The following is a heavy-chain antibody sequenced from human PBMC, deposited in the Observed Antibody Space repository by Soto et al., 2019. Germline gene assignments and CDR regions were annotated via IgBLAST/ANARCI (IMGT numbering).Heavy chain of an antibody. CDR1: GFTFSDYY. J-gene: IGHJ4*02. Sequence: GGSLRLSCAASGFTFSDYYMSWIRQAPGKGLEWVSYISSSGSTIYYADSVKGRFTISRDNAKNSLYLQMNSLRAEDTAVYYCATQYSGYDFYFDYWGQGXLVTVSS. CDR2: ISSSGSTI. D-gene: IGHD5-12*01. V-gene: IGHV3-11*01. CDR3: ATQYSGYDFYFDY.